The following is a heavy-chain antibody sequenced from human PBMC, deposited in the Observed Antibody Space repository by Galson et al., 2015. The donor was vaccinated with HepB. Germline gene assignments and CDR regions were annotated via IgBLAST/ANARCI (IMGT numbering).Heavy chain of an antibody. J-gene: IGHJ4*02. Sequence: SETLSLTCTVSGGSISSYYWSWIRQPPGKGLEWIGYIYYSGSTNYNPSLKSRVTISVDTSKNQLSLKLSSVTAADTAVYYCARDRGIVGATDEYYFDYWGQGTLVTVSS. V-gene: IGHV4-59*01. CDR3: ARDRGIVGATDEYYFDY. CDR1: GGSISSYY. D-gene: IGHD1-26*01. CDR2: IYYSGST.